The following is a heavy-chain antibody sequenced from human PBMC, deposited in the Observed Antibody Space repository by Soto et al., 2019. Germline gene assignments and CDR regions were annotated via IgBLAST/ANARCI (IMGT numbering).Heavy chain of an antibody. D-gene: IGHD1-26*01. Sequence: QVQLVESGGGLVEPGGSLRLSCAASGFRFSDHYMTWIRQAPGKGLEWVSYISSSGSTIYYADSVKGRFTITRDNAKNSLYLQMNSLRAEDTAVYYCARWERLFPRNYGMDVWGQGTTVTVSS. CDR1: GFRFSDHY. CDR3: ARWERLFPRNYGMDV. CDR2: ISSSGSTI. J-gene: IGHJ6*02. V-gene: IGHV3-11*01.